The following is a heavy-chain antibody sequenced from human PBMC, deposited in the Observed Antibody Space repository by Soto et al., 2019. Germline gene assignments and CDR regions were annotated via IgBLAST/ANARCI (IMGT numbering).Heavy chain of an antibody. D-gene: IGHD7-27*01. CDR1: GGSISSGGYS. J-gene: IGHJ4*02. CDR3: AKNWNWGSLVH. Sequence: SETLSLTCAVSGGSISSGGYSWSWIRQPPGKGLEWIGYIYHSGSPYYNPSLKSRVTISVDRSKNQFSLKLSSVTAADTAVYYCAKNWNWGSLVHWAQGTLVTVSS. CDR2: IYHSGSP. V-gene: IGHV4-30-2*01.